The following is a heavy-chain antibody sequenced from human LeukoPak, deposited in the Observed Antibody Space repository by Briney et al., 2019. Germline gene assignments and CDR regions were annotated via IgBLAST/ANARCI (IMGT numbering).Heavy chain of an antibody. CDR3: ARDRTVGYCGGGSCYSSWFDP. CDR1: GGSISSGGYY. Sequence: SQTLSLTCTVSGGSISSGGYYWSWIRQHPGKGLEWIGYIYYSGSTYYNPSLKSRVTISVDTSKNQFSLKLSSVTAADTAVYYCARDRTVGYCGGGSCYSSWFDPWGQGTLVTVSS. J-gene: IGHJ5*02. D-gene: IGHD2-15*01. CDR2: IYYSGST. V-gene: IGHV4-31*03.